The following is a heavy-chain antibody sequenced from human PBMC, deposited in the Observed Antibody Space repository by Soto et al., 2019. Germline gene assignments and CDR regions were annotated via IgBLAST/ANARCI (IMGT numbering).Heavy chain of an antibody. CDR3: ASMDYDSSGYVPFDY. V-gene: IGHV4-59*01. CDR2: IYYSGST. CDR1: GGSISSYY. J-gene: IGHJ4*02. D-gene: IGHD3-22*01. Sequence: SETLSLTCTVSGGSISSYYWSWIRQPPGKGLEWIGYIYYSGSTNYNPSLKSRVTISVDTSKNQFSLKLSSVTAADTAVYYCASMDYDSSGYVPFDYWGQGTLVTVSS.